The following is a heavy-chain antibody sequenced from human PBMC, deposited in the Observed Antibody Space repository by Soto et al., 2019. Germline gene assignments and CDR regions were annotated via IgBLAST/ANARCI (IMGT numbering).Heavy chain of an antibody. Sequence: GGSLRLSCAASGFTFDDYAMHWVRQAPGKGLEWVSGINWNSGSIGYADSVKGRFTISRDNTKDSLYLQMNSLRAEDTAIYYCARGSAFIGLDYWGQGTPVTVSS. V-gene: IGHV3-9*01. CDR1: GFTFDDYA. CDR3: ARGSAFIGLDY. J-gene: IGHJ4*02. D-gene: IGHD1-26*01. CDR2: INWNSGSI.